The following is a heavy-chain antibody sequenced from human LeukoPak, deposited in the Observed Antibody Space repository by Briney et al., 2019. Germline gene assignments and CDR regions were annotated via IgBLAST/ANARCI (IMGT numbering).Heavy chain of an antibody. J-gene: IGHJ3*02. D-gene: IGHD2-15*01. CDR2: IYYSGST. V-gene: IGHV4-31*03. CDR3: ARARCSGGSCYFRGSFDI. CDR1: GGSISSGGYY. Sequence: SETLSLTCTVSGGSISSGGYYWSWIRQHPGKGLEWIGYIYYSGSTYYNPSLKSRVTISVDTSKNQFSLMLSSVTAADTAVYYCARARCSGGSCYFRGSFDIWGQGTMVTVSS.